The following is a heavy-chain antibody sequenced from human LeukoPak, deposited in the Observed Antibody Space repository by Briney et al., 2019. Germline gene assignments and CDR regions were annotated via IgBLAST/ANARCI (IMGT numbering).Heavy chain of an antibody. CDR2: IRSKANSYAT. Sequence: GGSLRLSRAASGFTFSGSAMHWVRQASGKGLEWVGRIRSKANSYATAYAASVKGRFTISRDDSKNTAYLQMNSLKTEDTAVYYCTRHYSSGWYDFDYWGQGTLVTVSS. CDR3: TRHYSSGWYDFDY. D-gene: IGHD6-19*01. V-gene: IGHV3-73*01. CDR1: GFTFSGSA. J-gene: IGHJ4*02.